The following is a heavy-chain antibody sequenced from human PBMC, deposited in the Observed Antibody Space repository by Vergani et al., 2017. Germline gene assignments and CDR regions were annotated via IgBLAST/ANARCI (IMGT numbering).Heavy chain of an antibody. Sequence: QVQLQQWGAGLLKPSETLSLTCAVYGGSFSGYYWSWIRQPPGKGLEWIGEINHSGSTNYNPSLKSRVTISVDTSKNQFSLKRSSVTAADTAVYYCARGVAPEEGIAVAGIPFDYWGQGTLVTVSS. CDR1: GGSFSGYY. CDR2: INHSGST. V-gene: IGHV4-34*01. J-gene: IGHJ4*02. D-gene: IGHD6-19*01. CDR3: ARGVAPEEGIAVAGIPFDY.